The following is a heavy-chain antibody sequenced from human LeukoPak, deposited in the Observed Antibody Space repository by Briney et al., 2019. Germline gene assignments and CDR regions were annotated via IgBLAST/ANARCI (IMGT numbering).Heavy chain of an antibody. V-gene: IGHV3-21*01. CDR3: ARDNYDSSAIDY. D-gene: IGHD3-22*01. CDR2: ISSSSSYI. J-gene: IGHJ4*02. Sequence: PGRSLRLSCAASGFTFDDYAMHWVRQAPGKGLEWVSSISSSSSYIYYADSVKGRFTISRDNAKNSLYLQMNSLRAEDTAVYYCARDNYDSSAIDYWGQGTLVTVSS. CDR1: GFTFDDYA.